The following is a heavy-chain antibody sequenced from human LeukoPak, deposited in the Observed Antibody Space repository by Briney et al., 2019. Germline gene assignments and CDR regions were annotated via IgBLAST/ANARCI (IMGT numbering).Heavy chain of an antibody. CDR3: ARDGTTSIAARLSDYYYYGMGV. Sequence: PSETLSLTCTVSGGSISSSSYYWGWIRQPPGKGLEWIGSIYYSGSTYYNPSLKSRVTISVDTSKNQFSLKLSSVTAADTAVYYCARDGTTSIAARLSDYYYYGMGVWGQGTTVTVSS. CDR2: IYYSGST. D-gene: IGHD6-6*01. V-gene: IGHV4-39*02. CDR1: GGSISSSSYY. J-gene: IGHJ6*02.